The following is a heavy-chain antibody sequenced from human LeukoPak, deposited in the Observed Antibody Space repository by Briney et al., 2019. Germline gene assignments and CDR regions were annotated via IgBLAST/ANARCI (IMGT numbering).Heavy chain of an antibody. Sequence: GASVKVSCKASGYTFISYAMNWVRQAPGQGLEWMGWINTNTGNPTYAQGFTGRFVFSLDTSVSTAYLQISSLKAEDTAVYYCARGGIAGRALYFDPWGQGTLVTVSS. CDR1: GYTFISYA. V-gene: IGHV7-4-1*02. J-gene: IGHJ5*02. CDR3: ARGGIAGRALYFDP. D-gene: IGHD6-13*01. CDR2: INTNTGNP.